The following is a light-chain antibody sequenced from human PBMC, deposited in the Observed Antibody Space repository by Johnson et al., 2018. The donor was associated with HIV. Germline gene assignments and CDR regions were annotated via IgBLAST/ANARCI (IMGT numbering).Light chain of an antibody. CDR3: GTGDSSLRSWV. V-gene: IGLV1-51*02. CDR2: ENN. J-gene: IGLJ1*01. Sequence: QSVLTQPPSVSAAPGQKVTISCSGSSSNIGNNYVSWYQQLPGTAPKLLIYENNKRPSGIPDRFSGSKSGTSATLGITGLQTGDEADYYCGTGDSSLRSWVFCTGTKVTVL. CDR1: SSNIGNNY.